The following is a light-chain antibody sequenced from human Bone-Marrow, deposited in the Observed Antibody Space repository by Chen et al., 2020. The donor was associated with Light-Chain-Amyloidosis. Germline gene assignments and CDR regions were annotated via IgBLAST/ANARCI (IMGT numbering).Light chain of an antibody. CDR1: DLPTKY. CDR2: RDT. V-gene: IGLV3-25*03. Sequence: SYALTQPPPVSVSPGQTARLTCSGDDLPTKYAYWYQQNPGQAPVLVIHRDTERPSGISERFSGSSSGTTATLTISGVQAEDEADYHCQSADSSGTYEVIFGGGTKLTVL. J-gene: IGLJ2*01. CDR3: QSADSSGTYEVI.